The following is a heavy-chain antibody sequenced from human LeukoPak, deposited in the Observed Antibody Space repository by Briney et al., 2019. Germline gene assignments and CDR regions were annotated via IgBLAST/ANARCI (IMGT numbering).Heavy chain of an antibody. Sequence: SETLSLTCAVYGGSLSGYFWNWIRQPPGKELEWIGEVDHSGSINYNPSLKGRVSISLDTSRNQFSLKLNSASAADTAVYYCVVAQWEPKGAHWGQGTLVTISS. D-gene: IGHD1-26*01. CDR2: VDHSGSI. CDR1: GGSLSGYF. CDR3: VVAQWEPKGAH. V-gene: IGHV4-34*01. J-gene: IGHJ4*02.